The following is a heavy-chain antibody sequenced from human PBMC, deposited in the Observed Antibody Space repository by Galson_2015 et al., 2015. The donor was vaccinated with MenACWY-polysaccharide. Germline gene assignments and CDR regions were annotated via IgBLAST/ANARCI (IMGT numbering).Heavy chain of an antibody. D-gene: IGHD2/OR15-2a*01. CDR1: GFTFSSYA. CDR2: ISYDGSNK. V-gene: IGHV3-30-3*01. J-gene: IGHJ6*02. CDR3: ARTYCSRTTCYGMDA. Sequence: SLRLSCAASGFTFSSYAIHWVRQAPGKGLEWVAIISYDGSNKYYADSVKGQFIISRDNSKNTMYLQMNSLKSDDTAVYYCARTYCSRTTCYGMDAWGQGTTVTVSS.